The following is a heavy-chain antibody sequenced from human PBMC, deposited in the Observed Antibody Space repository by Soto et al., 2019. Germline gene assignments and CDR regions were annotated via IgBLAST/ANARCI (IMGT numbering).Heavy chain of an antibody. CDR1: GFSLNTGGVG. J-gene: IGHJ6*02. CDR3: GRNLRYYGGDYYYGMDA. V-gene: IGHV2-5*02. CDR2: IYWDDDE. D-gene: IGHD3-10*01. Sequence: ITLKESGPTLVKPTQTLTLTCTFSGFSLNTGGVGVGWVRQPRGKAMEWLALIYWDDDERYRPSLRSRLNITKDTINNQVVLTMTNMDPEDTATYYCGRNLRYYGGDYYYGMDAWGQGTTVTVSS.